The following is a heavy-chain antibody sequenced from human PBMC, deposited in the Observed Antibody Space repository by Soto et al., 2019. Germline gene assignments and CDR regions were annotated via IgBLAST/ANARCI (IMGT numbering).Heavy chain of an antibody. V-gene: IGHV1-69*13. CDR2: IIPIFGTA. D-gene: IGHD6-13*01. CDR1: GGTFSSYA. J-gene: IGHJ4*02. Sequence: SSVKVSCKASGGTFSSYAISWVRQAPGQGLEWMGGIIPIFGTANYAQKFQGRVTITADESTSTAYMELSSLRSEDTAVYYCARVPGLGYSSGWYTLDYWGQGTLVTVSS. CDR3: ARVPGLGYSSGWYTLDY.